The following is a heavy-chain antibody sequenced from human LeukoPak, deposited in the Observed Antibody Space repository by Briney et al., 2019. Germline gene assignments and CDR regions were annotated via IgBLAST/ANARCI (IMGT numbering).Heavy chain of an antibody. CDR3: ARGYSSGWYYDY. V-gene: IGHV4-59*01. D-gene: IGHD6-19*01. CDR2: IYFSGST. Sequence: SETLSLTCTVSGGSISPYYWSWIRQPPGEGLEWIGYIYFSGSTNYSPSLKSRVTMLLDTSKNQFSLKLSSVTAADTAVYYCARGYSSGWYYDYWGQGTLVTVSS. CDR1: GGSISPYY. J-gene: IGHJ4*02.